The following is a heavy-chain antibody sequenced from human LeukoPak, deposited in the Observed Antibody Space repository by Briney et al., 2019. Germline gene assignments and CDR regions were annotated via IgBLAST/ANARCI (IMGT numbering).Heavy chain of an antibody. CDR3: ALFPDYGDYVGLFDY. CDR1: GYTFTSYA. CDR2: INTNTGNP. V-gene: IGHV7-4-1*02. D-gene: IGHD4-17*01. Sequence: ASVKVSCKASGYTFTSYAMNWVRQAPGRGLEWMGWINTNTGNPTYAQGFTGRFVFSLDTSVSTAYLQISSLKAEDTAVYYCALFPDYGDYVGLFDYWGQGTLVTVSS. J-gene: IGHJ4*02.